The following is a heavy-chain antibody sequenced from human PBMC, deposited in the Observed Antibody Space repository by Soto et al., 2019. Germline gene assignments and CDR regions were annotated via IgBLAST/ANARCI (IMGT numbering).Heavy chain of an antibody. D-gene: IGHD5-18*01. CDR3: ARGYSYAYYFDY. V-gene: IGHV1-69*13. CDR1: GGTFSSYA. CDR2: IIPIFGTA. J-gene: IGHJ4*02. Sequence: SVKVSCKASGGTFSSYAISRVRQAPGQGLEWMGGIIPIFGTANYAQKFQGRVTITADESTSTAYMELSSLRSEDTAVYYCARGYSYAYYFDYWGQGTLVTVSS.